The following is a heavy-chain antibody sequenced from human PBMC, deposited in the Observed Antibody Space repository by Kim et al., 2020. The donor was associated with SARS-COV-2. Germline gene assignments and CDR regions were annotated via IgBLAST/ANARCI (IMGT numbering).Heavy chain of an antibody. CDR2: ISSSSSYI. D-gene: IGHD3-10*01. CDR1: GFTFSSYS. J-gene: IGHJ6*02. V-gene: IGHV3-21*01. Sequence: GSLRLSCAASGFTFSSYSMNWVRQAPGKGLEWVSSISSSSSYIYYADSVKGRFTISRDNAKNSLYLQMNSLRAEDTAVYYCARYPNYGSGSYDYYYYGMDVWGQGTTVTVSS. CDR3: ARYPNYGSGSYDYYYYGMDV.